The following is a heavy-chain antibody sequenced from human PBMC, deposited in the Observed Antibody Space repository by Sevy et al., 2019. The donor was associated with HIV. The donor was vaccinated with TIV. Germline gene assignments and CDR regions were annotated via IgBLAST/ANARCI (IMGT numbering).Heavy chain of an antibody. V-gene: IGHV4-59*01. D-gene: IGHD3-9*01. J-gene: IGHJ6*01. Sequence: SETLSLTCTVSGGSMGSYYWTWIRQPPGKGLEWIGYLYDTGSTNYNPSLESRVTISIDTSKNQFSLNLSYVTAADTAVYYCAREGGLVADGMDMWGQGITVTVSS. CDR1: GGSMGSYY. CDR3: AREGGLVADGMDM. CDR2: LYDTGST.